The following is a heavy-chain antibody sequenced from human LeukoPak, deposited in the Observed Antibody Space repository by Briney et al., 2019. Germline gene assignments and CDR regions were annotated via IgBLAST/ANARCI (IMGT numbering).Heavy chain of an antibody. CDR1: GGSISSSNW. CDR2: IYHSGST. V-gene: IGHV4-4*02. Sequence: PSETLSLTCAVSGGSISSSNWWSWVRQPPGKGLEWIGEIYHSGSTNYNPSLKSRVTISVDKSKNQFSLKLSSVTAADTAVYYCAREFSGSAQDAFDIWGQGTMVTVSS. CDR3: AREFSGSAQDAFDI. J-gene: IGHJ3*02. D-gene: IGHD1-26*01.